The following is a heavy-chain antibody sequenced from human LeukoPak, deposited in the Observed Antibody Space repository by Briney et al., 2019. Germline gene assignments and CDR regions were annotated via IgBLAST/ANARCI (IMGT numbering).Heavy chain of an antibody. V-gene: IGHV1-8*01. D-gene: IGHD4-17*01. CDR2: MNPNSGNT. Sequence: ASVKVSCKASGYTFTSYDINWVRQATGQGLEWMGWMNPNSGNTGYAQKFQGRVTMTRNTSISTAYMELSSLRSEDTAVYYCARGGDYGDEYYYYYYYMDVWGKGTTVTVSS. CDR3: ARGGDYGDEYYYYYYYMDV. J-gene: IGHJ6*03. CDR1: GYTFTSYD.